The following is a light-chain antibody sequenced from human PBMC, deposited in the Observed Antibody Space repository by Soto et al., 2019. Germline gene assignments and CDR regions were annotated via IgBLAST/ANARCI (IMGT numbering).Light chain of an antibody. CDR1: QSVRSSY. Sequence: EIVLTQSPGTLSLSPVERATLSCSASQSVRSSYFAWYQQKPGQAPRLLIFGASTRAPGIPDRFSGSGSGTDFTLTISKLEPEDFALFYCQQYGNSPLTFGGGTKVDIK. CDR2: GAS. CDR3: QQYGNSPLT. J-gene: IGKJ4*01. V-gene: IGKV3-20*01.